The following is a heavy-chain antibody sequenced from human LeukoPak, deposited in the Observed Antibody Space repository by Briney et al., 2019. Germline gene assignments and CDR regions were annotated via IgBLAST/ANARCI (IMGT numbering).Heavy chain of an antibody. CDR3: ARDMFTAMVTWGGFDP. D-gene: IGHD5-18*01. Sequence: PGGSLRPSCAASGFTFSDYYMSWIRQAPGKGLEWVSYISSSGSTIYYADSVKGRFTISRDNAKNSLYLQMNSLRAEDTAVYYCARDMFTAMVTWGGFDPWGQGTLVTVSS. V-gene: IGHV3-11*01. CDR2: ISSSGSTI. CDR1: GFTFSDYY. J-gene: IGHJ5*02.